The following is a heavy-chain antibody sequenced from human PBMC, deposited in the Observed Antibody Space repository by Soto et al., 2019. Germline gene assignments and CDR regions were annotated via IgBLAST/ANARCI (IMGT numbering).Heavy chain of an antibody. CDR3: ARASGSDGMDV. J-gene: IGHJ6*02. CDR1: GYSFNNYW. CDR2: IYPADSDT. Sequence: GESLKISCNGSGYSFNNYWIVLVRQMPGKGLEWMGSIYPADSDTRYRPSFQGQVTISADESITTAYLQWTSLKASDTAMYYCARASGSDGMDVWGQGTTVTVSS. V-gene: IGHV5-51*01.